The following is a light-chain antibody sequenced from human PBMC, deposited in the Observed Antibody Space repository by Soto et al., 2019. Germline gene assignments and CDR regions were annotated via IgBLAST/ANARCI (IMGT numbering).Light chain of an antibody. CDR3: SAYAGINNVL. CDR2: EVN. V-gene: IGLV2-8*01. Sequence: QSALTQPPSASGSPGQSVTISCTGTSSDIGGYKYVSWYQQQSGKAPKLIIYEVNERPSGVPDRCSGSKSDNTASLTVSGLQAEDEADYYCSAYAGINNVLFGGGTKVPVL. J-gene: IGLJ2*01. CDR1: SSDIGGYKY.